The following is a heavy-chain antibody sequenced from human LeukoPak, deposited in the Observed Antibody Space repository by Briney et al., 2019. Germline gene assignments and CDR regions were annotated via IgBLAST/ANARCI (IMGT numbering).Heavy chain of an antibody. J-gene: IGHJ6*02. V-gene: IGHV3-23*01. CDR3: ANLKGEGRGKEAPFKGMDV. CDR1: GFTFSSYA. CDR2: ICDSGGSK. Sequence: PGGSLRLSCTASGFTFSSYAMSWVRQAPGKGLEWVAAICDSGGSKYYADSVKGRFTISRDNSKNTLYLQMNSLRAEDTAVYYCANLKGEGRGKEAPFKGMDVWGQGTTVTVSS.